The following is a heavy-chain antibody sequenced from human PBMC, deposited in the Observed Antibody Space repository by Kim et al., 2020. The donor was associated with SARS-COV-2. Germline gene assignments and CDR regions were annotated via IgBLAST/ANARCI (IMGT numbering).Heavy chain of an antibody. J-gene: IGHJ4*02. CDR1: GGSISSGGYY. V-gene: IGHV4-31*03. D-gene: IGHD1-7*01. Sequence: SETLSLTCTVSGGSISSGGYYWSWIRQHPGKGLEWIGYIYYSGSTYYNPSLKSRVTISVDTSKNQFSLKLSSVTAADTAVYYCARGIPPRTRTGTTDYWGQGTLVTVSS. CDR3: ARGIPPRTRTGTTDY. CDR2: IYYSGST.